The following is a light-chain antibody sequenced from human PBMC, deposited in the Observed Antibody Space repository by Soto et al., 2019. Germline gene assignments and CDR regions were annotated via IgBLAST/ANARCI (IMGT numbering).Light chain of an antibody. CDR2: EVS. CDR3: SSYTSSSTLDV. V-gene: IGLV2-14*01. J-gene: IGLJ1*01. CDR1: SSDVGGYNY. Sequence: QSVLAQPASVSGSPGQSLTISCTGTSSDVGGYNYVSWHQQHPGKAPKLMIYEVSKRPSGVSNRFSGSKSGNTASLTISGLQAEDEADYYCSSYTSSSTLDVFGTGTNVTVL.